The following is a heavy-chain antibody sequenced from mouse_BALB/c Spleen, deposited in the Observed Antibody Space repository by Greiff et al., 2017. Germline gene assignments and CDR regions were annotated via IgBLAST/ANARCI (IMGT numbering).Heavy chain of an antibody. D-gene: IGHD1-2*01. Sequence: EVQVVESGGGLVKPGGSLKLSCAASGFAFSSYDMSWVRQTPEKRLEWVAYISSGGGSTYYPDTVKGRFTISRDNAKNTLYLQMSILKSEDTAMYYCASEVSTTAAGAMDYWGQGTSVTVSA. J-gene: IGHJ4*01. CDR1: GFAFSSYD. CDR2: ISSGGGST. CDR3: ASEVSTTAAGAMDY. V-gene: IGHV5-12-1*01.